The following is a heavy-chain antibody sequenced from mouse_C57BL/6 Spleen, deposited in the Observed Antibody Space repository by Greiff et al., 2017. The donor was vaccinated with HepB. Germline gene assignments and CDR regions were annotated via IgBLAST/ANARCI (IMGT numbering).Heavy chain of an antibody. D-gene: IGHD1-1*01. Sequence: QVQLQQSGAELVKPGASVKISCKASGYAFSSYWMNWVKQRPGKGLEWIGQIYPGDGDTNYNGKFKGKATLTADKSSSTAYMQLSSLTSEDSAVYFCAREYYGSRYYFDYWGQGTTLTVSS. J-gene: IGHJ2*01. CDR3: AREYYGSRYYFDY. CDR2: IYPGDGDT. V-gene: IGHV1-80*01. CDR1: GYAFSSYW.